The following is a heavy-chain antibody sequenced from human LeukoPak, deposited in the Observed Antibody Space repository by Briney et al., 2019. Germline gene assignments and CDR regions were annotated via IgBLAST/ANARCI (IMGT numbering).Heavy chain of an antibody. CDR2: ISTNSSFL. D-gene: IGHD2/OR15-2a*01. CDR3: ANFRLYIDY. Sequence: SGGSLRLSCAASGFTFSRYSMNWVRQAPGKGLEWVSSISTNSSFLYYADSVKGRFTISRDNDKNSLYLQMNSLRAEDTAVYYCANFRLYIDYWGQGTLVTVSS. V-gene: IGHV3-21*04. J-gene: IGHJ4*02. CDR1: GFTFSRYS.